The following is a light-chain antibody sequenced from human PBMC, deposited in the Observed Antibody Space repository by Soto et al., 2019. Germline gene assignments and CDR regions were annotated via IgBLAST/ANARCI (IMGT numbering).Light chain of an antibody. V-gene: IGKV3-15*01. CDR2: GAS. Sequence: EIVMTQSPATLSVSPGERATLSCRASQSVSSNLAWYQQKPGQAPRLLIYGASTRATGIPARFSGSGSGTEFTLTISSLTSEDFAVDYCQQYNNWWTFGQGTKVDIK. J-gene: IGKJ1*01. CDR3: QQYNNWWT. CDR1: QSVSSN.